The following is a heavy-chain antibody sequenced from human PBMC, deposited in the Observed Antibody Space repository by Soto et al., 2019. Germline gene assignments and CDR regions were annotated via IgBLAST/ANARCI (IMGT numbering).Heavy chain of an antibody. D-gene: IGHD3-10*01. CDR1: GFTFSSYA. CDR3: AREQIVMVRGVNPYYYYGMDV. J-gene: IGHJ6*02. CDR2: ISYDGSNK. Sequence: GGSLRLSCAASGFTFSSYAMHWVRQAPGKGLEWVAVISYDGSNKYYADSVKGRFTISRDNSKNTLYLQMNSLRAEDTAVYYCAREQIVMVRGVNPYYYYGMDVWGQGTTVTVSS. V-gene: IGHV3-30-3*01.